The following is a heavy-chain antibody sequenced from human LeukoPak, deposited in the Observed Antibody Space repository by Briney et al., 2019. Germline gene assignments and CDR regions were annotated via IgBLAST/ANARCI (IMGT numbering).Heavy chain of an antibody. CDR3: ARDLYSYGTIDI. D-gene: IGHD5-18*01. V-gene: IGHV4-34*01. Sequence: PSETLSLTCAVYGGSFSGYYWSWIRQPPGKGLEWIGEINHSGSTNYNPSLKSRVTISVGTSKNQFSLKLSSVTAADTAVYYCARDLYSYGTIDIWGQGTMVTVSS. CDR1: GGSFSGYY. CDR2: INHSGST. J-gene: IGHJ3*02.